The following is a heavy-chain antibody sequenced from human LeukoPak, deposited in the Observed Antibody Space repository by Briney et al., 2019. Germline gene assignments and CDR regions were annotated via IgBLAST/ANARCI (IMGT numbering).Heavy chain of an antibody. D-gene: IGHD1-26*01. CDR3: ATVGMGLPDYYGMDV. CDR1: GYTLTELS. V-gene: IGHV1-24*01. Sequence: GASVKVSCKVSGYTLTELSMHSVRQAPGKGLEWMGGFDPEDGETIYAQKFQGRVTMTEDTSTDTAYMELSSLRSEDTAVYYCATVGMGLPDYYGMDVWGKGTTVTVSS. CDR2: FDPEDGET. J-gene: IGHJ6*04.